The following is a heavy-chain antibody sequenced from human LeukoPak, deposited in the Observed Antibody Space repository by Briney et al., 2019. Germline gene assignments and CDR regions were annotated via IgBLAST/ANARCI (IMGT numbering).Heavy chain of an antibody. Sequence: GRCLRLSCAASGFTFDDYAMHWVRQAPGKGLEWVSYISSSSSTIYYADSVKGRFTISRDNTKSSLYLQMNSLRAEDTAVYYCAELGITMIGGVWGKGTTVTISS. CDR1: GFTFDDYA. D-gene: IGHD3-10*02. J-gene: IGHJ6*04. V-gene: IGHV3-48*03. CDR3: AELGITMIGGV. CDR2: ISSSSSTI.